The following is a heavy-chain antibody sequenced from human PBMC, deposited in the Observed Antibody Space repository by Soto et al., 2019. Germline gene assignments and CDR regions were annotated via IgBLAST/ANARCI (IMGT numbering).Heavy chain of an antibody. Sequence: GGSRRLSCAASGFSFSKSEMNWVRQAPGKGLEWISYITSTGTTTYYADSVKGRFTISRDNAKNPLYLQMNSLRAEDTAVYYCARGNSPVNVYWGQGTLVTVSS. D-gene: IGHD3-16*02. CDR2: ITSTGTTT. CDR1: GFSFSKSE. J-gene: IGHJ4*02. V-gene: IGHV3-48*03. CDR3: ARGNSPVNVY.